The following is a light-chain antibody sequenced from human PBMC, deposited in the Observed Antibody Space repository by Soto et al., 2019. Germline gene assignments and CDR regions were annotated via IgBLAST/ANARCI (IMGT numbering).Light chain of an antibody. Sequence: QSVLSHPLSVSGSPGHSVTVSCTGTSRDVAVYSYVSWFQQHPGKAPQLLIYDVTKRPSGVPDRFSGSKSGNTAALTISGLQAEDEAEYFCSSYAGSYTWIFGSGTKVTVL. CDR1: SRDVAVYSY. J-gene: IGLJ1*01. CDR3: SSYAGSYTWI. CDR2: DVT. V-gene: IGLV2-11*01.